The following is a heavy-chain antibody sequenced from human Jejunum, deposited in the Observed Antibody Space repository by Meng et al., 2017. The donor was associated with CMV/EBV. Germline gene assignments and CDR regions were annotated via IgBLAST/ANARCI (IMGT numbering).Heavy chain of an antibody. D-gene: IGHD1-26*01. Sequence: SCKASRDTFNDYSITWVRQAPGQGLEWMGKIIPLLHVTDYAQKFQGRLTLTADRSTNTAYMELSGLASEDTVIYYCAREKELGALDSWGQGTLVTVSS. V-gene: IGHV1-69*04. CDR3: AREKELGALDS. CDR2: IIPLLHVT. J-gene: IGHJ4*02. CDR1: RDTFNDYS.